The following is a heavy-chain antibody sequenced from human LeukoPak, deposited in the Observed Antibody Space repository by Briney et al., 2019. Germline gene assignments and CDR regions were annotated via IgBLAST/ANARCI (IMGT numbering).Heavy chain of an antibody. CDR1: AYTFTNYY. D-gene: IGHD3-22*01. J-gene: IGHJ3*01. CDR3: AREGSSGQLL. CDR2: INPSGGST. Sequence: ASVKVSCKASAYTFTNYYLHWVRQAPGQGLEWMGIINPSGGSTSYAQKFQGRVTMTRDTSTSTVYMELSSLTSEDTAVYYCAREGSSGQLLWGQGSMVTVSS. V-gene: IGHV1-46*01.